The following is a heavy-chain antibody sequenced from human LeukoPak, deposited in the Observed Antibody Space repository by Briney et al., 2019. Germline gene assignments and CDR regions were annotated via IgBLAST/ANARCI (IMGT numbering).Heavy chain of an antibody. CDR3: SSGRVDGYDFDY. V-gene: IGHV4-61*02. D-gene: IGHD5-24*01. J-gene: IGHJ4*02. CDR2: IYTSGST. CDR1: GGSISSGSYH. Sequence: SETLSLACTVSGGSISSGSYHCSWIRQPAGKGLEWIGRIYTSGSTNYNPSLKSRVTISVDTSKNQFSLKLSSVTAADTAVYYCSSGRVDGYDFDYWGQGTLLTVSS.